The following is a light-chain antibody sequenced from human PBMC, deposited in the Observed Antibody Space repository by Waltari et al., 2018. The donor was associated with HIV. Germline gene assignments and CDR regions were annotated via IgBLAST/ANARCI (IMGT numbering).Light chain of an antibody. CDR2: WAA. J-gene: IGKJ1*01. CDR1: QSVLYSSNNKNY. V-gene: IGKV4-1*01. Sequence: DIVMTQSPDSLAVSLGERATIHCKSSQSVLYSSNNKNYLACYQQKPGQPPTLLIYWAATRESGVPDRFSGSGSGTDFTLTISSLQAEDVAVYYCQQYYSTPRTFGQGTKVEIK. CDR3: QQYYSTPRT.